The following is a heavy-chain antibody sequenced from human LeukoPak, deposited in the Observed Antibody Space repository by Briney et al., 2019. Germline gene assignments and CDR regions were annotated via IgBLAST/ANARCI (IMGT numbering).Heavy chain of an antibody. D-gene: IGHD1-26*01. CDR2: ISYSGST. J-gene: IGHJ4*02. V-gene: IGHV4-39*01. CDR3: ARGSRRLADFHY. CDR1: GDSISTSDYY. Sequence: SETLSLTCSASGDSISTSDYYWGWIRQPPGKGLGWIGTISYSGSTYYNPSLQSRVTISVDTSKNQFSLELSSVTAADTAVYYCARGSRRLADFHYWGQGTLVTVSS.